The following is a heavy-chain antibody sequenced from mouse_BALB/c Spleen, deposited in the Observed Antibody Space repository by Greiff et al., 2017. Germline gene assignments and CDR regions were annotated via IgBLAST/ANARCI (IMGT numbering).Heavy chain of an antibody. CDR3: TRRTPWFAY. Sequence: QVHVKQSGAELVRPGASVTLSCKASGYTFTDYEMHWVKQTPVHGLEWIGAIDPETGGTAYNQKFKGKATLTADKSSSTAYMELRSLTSEDSAVYYCTRRTPWFAYWGQGTLVTVSA. V-gene: IGHV1-15*01. J-gene: IGHJ3*01. CDR1: GYTFTDYE. CDR2: IDPETGGT.